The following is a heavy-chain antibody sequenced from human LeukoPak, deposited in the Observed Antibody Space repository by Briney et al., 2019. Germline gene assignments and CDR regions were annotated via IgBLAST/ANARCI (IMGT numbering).Heavy chain of an antibody. CDR3: ARNPGEWELLGLDY. Sequence: ASVKVSCKASGYTFTGYYMHWVRQAPGQGLEWMGWISAYNGNTNYAQKLQGRVTMTTDTSTSTAYMELRSLRSDDTAVYYCARNPGEWELLGLDYWGQGTLVTVSS. CDR1: GYTFTGYY. CDR2: ISAYNGNT. D-gene: IGHD1-26*01. J-gene: IGHJ4*02. V-gene: IGHV1-18*04.